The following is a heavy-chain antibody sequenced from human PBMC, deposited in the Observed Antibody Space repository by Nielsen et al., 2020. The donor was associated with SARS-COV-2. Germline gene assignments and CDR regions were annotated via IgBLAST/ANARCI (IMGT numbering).Heavy chain of an antibody. CDR1: GFTFSSYA. V-gene: IGHV3-23*01. D-gene: IGHD2-21*02. Sequence: ESLKISCAASGFTFSSYAMSWVRQAPGKGLEWVSAISGSGGSTYYADSVKGRFTISRDNSKNTLYLQMNSLRAEDTAVYYCAKERCGGDCYFDYWGQGTLVTVSS. J-gene: IGHJ4*02. CDR3: AKERCGGDCYFDY. CDR2: ISGSGGST.